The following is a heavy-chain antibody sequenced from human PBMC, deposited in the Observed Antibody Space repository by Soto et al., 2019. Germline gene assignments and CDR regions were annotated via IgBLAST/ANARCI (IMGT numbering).Heavy chain of an antibody. D-gene: IGHD3-10*01. CDR3: ARVWPPGHESFDI. V-gene: IGHV3-72*01. CDR1: GFIFSDHY. J-gene: IGHJ3*02. Sequence: EVQLVESGGGLVQPGGSLRLSCAASGFIFSDHYMDWVRQAPRKGLEWVGRTRKKGNSYTTEYAAPGKGRFTLLRDQSKKSLELEITGLKSDDKGVYYWARVWPPGHESFDIWGQGTMVTVSS. CDR2: TRKKGNSYTT.